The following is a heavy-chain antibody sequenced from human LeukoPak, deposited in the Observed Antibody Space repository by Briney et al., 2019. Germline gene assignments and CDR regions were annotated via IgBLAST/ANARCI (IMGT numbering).Heavy chain of an antibody. V-gene: IGHV3-23*01. D-gene: IGHD3-22*01. CDR2: ISGSGGSA. CDR3: AKGFATYYYDSSGYVDF. CDR1: GFTFRSYA. J-gene: IGHJ4*02. Sequence: GGSLRLSCAASGFTFRSYAMSWVRQAPGKGLEGVSAISGSGGSAYYADSVKGRFTISRDNSKNTLYLQMNSLRAEDTAVYYCAKGFATYYYDSSGYVDFWGQGTLVTVSS.